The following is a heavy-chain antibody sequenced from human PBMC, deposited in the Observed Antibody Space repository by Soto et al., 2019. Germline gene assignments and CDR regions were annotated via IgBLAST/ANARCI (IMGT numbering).Heavy chain of an antibody. D-gene: IGHD4-17*01. V-gene: IGHV3-30-3*01. CDR3: ASNPPHYVYGDYAFGY. CDR1: GFTFSSYA. Sequence: GGSLRLSCAASGFTFSSYAMHWVRQAPGKGLEWVAVISYDGSNKYYADSVKGRFTISRDNSKNTLYLQMNSLRAEDTAVYYCASNPPHYVYGDYAFGYWGQGTLVTVSS. CDR2: ISYDGSNK. J-gene: IGHJ4*02.